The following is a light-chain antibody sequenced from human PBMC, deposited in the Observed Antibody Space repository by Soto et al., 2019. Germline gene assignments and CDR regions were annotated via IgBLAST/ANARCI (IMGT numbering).Light chain of an antibody. Sequence: EIVMTQSPATLSVSPGERATLSCRASQSVGSNLAWYQQKPGQAPRLLIYGASTRASGIPDRFSGSGSGTQFTLTISSLQSEAFAIYSRQHYNNKWPQITFGGGTKLDNK. CDR3: QHYNNKWPQIT. CDR1: QSVGSN. CDR2: GAS. V-gene: IGKV3-15*01. J-gene: IGKJ4*01.